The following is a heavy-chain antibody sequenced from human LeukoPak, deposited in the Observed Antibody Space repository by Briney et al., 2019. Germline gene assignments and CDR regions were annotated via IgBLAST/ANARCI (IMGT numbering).Heavy chain of an antibody. CDR2: IYYSGST. CDR1: GGSIGSYY. D-gene: IGHD6-19*01. Sequence: SETLSLTCSVSGGSIGSYYWTWLRQPPGKGLEWIGYIYYSGSTNYNPSLKSRVTISVDTSKNQFSLKLSSVTAADTAVYYCARYFKGGWYYFDYWGQGTLVTVSS. V-gene: IGHV4-59*12. J-gene: IGHJ4*02. CDR3: ARYFKGGWYYFDY.